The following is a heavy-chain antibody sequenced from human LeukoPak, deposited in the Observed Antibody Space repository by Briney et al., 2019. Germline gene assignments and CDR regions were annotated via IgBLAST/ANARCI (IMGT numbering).Heavy chain of an antibody. V-gene: IGHV4-39*01. J-gene: IGHJ6*02. CDR2: IYYNGNT. CDR3: ARRTGQMAIGTGYFHYYYGMDV. Sequence: SETLSLTCTVSGGSISSSHFYWVWIRQPPGKGLEWIATIYYNGNTYYNPSLRSRVTISVDTSKNQFSLRVSPVTAADTALYYCARRTGQMAIGTGYFHYYYGMDVWGQGTTVTVSS. CDR1: GGSISSSHFY. D-gene: IGHD2-15*01.